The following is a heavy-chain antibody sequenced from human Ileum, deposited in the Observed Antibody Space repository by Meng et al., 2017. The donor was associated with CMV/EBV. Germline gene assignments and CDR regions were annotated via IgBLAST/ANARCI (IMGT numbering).Heavy chain of an antibody. Sequence: GESLKISCAASGFTFSSYWMSWVRQAPGKGLEWVANIKQDGSEKYYVDSVKGRFTISRDNAKNSLYLQMNGLIAEDTAVYYCASGKGSYGYYRLLYYYYGKDVCGQ. V-gene: IGHV3-7*01. CDR1: GFTFSSYW. CDR2: IKQDGSEK. J-gene: IGHJ6*01. CDR3: ASGKGSYGYYRLLYYYYGKDV. D-gene: IGHD3-22*01.